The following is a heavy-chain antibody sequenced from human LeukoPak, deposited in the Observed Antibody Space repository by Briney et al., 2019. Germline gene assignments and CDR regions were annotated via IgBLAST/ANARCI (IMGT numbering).Heavy chain of an antibody. CDR3: ARALRYFDWLLYGY. V-gene: IGHV1-18*01. Sequence: GASVKVSCKASGYTFTSYGISWVRQAPGQGLKWMGWISAYNGNTNYAQKLQGRVTMTTDTSTSTAYMELRSLRSDDTAVYYCARALRYFDWLLYGYWGQGTLVTVSS. CDR2: ISAYNGNT. J-gene: IGHJ4*02. D-gene: IGHD3-9*01. CDR1: GYTFTSYG.